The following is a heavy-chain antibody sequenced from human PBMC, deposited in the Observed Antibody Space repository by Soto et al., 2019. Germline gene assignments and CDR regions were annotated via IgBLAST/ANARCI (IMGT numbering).Heavy chain of an antibody. CDR1: GITFDTYA. CDR2: ISTSGAST. V-gene: IGHV3-23*01. J-gene: IGHJ4*02. CDR3: ATHYDILTGYLDY. Sequence: PGGSLRLSCAASGITFDTYAMGWVRQAPGKGLEWVSAISTSGASTSFADSVEGRFTISRDNSENTLYLQMSSLRVEDTAVYYCATHYDILTGYLDYWGQGTLVTVSS. D-gene: IGHD3-9*01.